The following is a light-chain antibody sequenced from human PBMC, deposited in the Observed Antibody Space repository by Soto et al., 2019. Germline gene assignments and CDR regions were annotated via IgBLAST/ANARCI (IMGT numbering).Light chain of an antibody. CDR1: QSISSY. CDR3: QQSYSTPQT. CDR2: AAS. V-gene: IGKV1-39*01. Sequence: EIQMTQSPSSLSASVGDRVTITCRASQSISSYLNWYQQKPGKAPKLLIYAASSLPSGVPSRFSGSGSGTDFTLTISSLQPEDFATYYCQQSYSTPQTFGQGTKLEIK. J-gene: IGKJ2*01.